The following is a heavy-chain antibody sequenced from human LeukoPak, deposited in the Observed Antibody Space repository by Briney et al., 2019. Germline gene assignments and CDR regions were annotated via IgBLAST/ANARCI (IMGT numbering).Heavy chain of an antibody. CDR2: ISYDGRKK. CDR3: EKASIHSSGWAYFDY. CDR1: GFTFSSHM. Sequence: GRSLRLSCAASGFTFSSHMIHWVRQAPAKGLEWVAVISYDGRKKYYGVSGKGRFTISRDNTKNTLYLQMNRVRAEDTAVYYCEKASIHSSGWAYFDYWGQGTMVTVSS. J-gene: IGHJ4*02. D-gene: IGHD6-19*01. V-gene: IGHV3-30*18.